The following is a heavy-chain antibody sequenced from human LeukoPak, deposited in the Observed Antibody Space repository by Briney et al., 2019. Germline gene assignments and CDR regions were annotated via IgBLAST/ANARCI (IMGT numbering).Heavy chain of an antibody. Sequence: GGSLRLSCAASGFTFSGSAMHWVRQASAKGLEWVGRIRSKANSYATAYVASVKGRFTISRDDSKNTAYLQMNSLKTDDTAVYFCTRESDGDPDPRFDYWGQGTLVTVSS. D-gene: IGHD4-17*01. CDR3: TRESDGDPDPRFDY. V-gene: IGHV3-73*01. CDR1: GFTFSGSA. CDR2: IRSKANSYAT. J-gene: IGHJ4*02.